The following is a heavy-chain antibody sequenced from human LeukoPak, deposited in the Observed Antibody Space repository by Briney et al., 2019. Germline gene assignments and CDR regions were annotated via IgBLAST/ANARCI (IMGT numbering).Heavy chain of an antibody. Sequence: QAGGSPRLSCVASEFTFRSYDMHWVRQAPGKGLEWVAVISYDGSNKDYADSVKGRFTISRDNTKNTLFLQMNSLRAEDTALYYCARGPNGAFDIWGQGTMVTVSS. CDR3: ARGPNGAFDI. V-gene: IGHV3-30*03. J-gene: IGHJ3*02. D-gene: IGHD4/OR15-4a*01. CDR1: EFTFRSYD. CDR2: ISYDGSNK.